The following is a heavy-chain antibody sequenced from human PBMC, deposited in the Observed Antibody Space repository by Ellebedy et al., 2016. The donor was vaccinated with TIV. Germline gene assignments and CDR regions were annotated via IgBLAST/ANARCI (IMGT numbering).Heavy chain of an antibody. CDR3: ARAPNDILSGWFDY. CDR1: GGSISSSSYY. J-gene: IGHJ4*02. V-gene: IGHV4-39*01. D-gene: IGHD3-9*01. CDR2: IYYSGST. Sequence: SETLSLTXTVSGGSISSSSYYWGWIRQPPGKGLEWIGSIYYSGSTYYNPSLKSRVTISVDTSKNQISLKLTSVTAADTAVYYCARAPNDILSGWFDYWGQGTLVTVSS.